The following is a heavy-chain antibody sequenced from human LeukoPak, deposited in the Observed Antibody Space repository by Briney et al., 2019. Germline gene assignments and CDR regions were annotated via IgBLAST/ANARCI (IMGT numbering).Heavy chain of an antibody. J-gene: IGHJ4*02. CDR1: GASFTSNY. Sequence: SETLSLTCTVSGASFTSNYWSWIRQPPGKGLEWIGDIYTSGSPNYNPSLKSRVTISVDTSKNQFSLKLSSVTAADTAVYYCARVDSSGYYTFFDYWGQGTLVTVSS. V-gene: IGHV4-59*01. CDR3: ARVDSSGYYTFFDY. CDR2: IYTSGSP. D-gene: IGHD3-22*01.